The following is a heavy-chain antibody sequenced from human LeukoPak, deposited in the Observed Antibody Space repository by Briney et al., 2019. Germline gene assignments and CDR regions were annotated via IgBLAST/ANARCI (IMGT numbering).Heavy chain of an antibody. CDR2: ISGSGGST. V-gene: IGHV3-23*01. Sequence: GGSLRLSCAASGFTFSSYAMSWVRQAPGKGLEWVSAISGSGGSTYHADSVKGRFSISRDNSKNTMYLQMNSLRAEDTAVYYCAKDGESRSYYYYYMDVWGKGTTVTVSS. J-gene: IGHJ6*03. D-gene: IGHD2-2*01. CDR1: GFTFSSYA. CDR3: AKDGESRSYYYYYMDV.